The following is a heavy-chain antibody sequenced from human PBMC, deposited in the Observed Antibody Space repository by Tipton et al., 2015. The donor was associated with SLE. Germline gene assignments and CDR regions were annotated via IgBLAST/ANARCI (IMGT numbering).Heavy chain of an antibody. V-gene: IGHV4-39*07. J-gene: IGHJ4*02. CDR3: ASHERWPHFDY. Sequence: TLSLTCTVSGGSINSSSYFWDWIRQPPGKGLEWIGSMYYSGSTYYNPSLKSRVTISINTSKNQFSLKLSSMTAADAAVYYCASHERWPHFDYRGQGTLVTVPP. D-gene: IGHD6-19*01. CDR1: GGSINSSSYF. CDR2: MYYSGST.